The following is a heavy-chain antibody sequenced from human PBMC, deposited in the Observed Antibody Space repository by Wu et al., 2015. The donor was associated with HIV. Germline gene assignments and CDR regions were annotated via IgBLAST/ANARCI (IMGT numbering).Heavy chain of an antibody. V-gene: IGHV1-18*01. CDR1: GYTFPNYG. CDR3: ARDRRGSSAWIDY. Sequence: QIQLVQSGAEVKKPGASVKVSCKTSGYTFPNYGISWVRQAPGQGLEWMGWISVYNGNTNYTQKVQGRVAMTTDTSTSTAYMELRSLRSDDTAVYYCARDRRGSSAWIDYWGQGTVVIVSS. CDR2: ISVYNGNT. J-gene: IGHJ4*02. D-gene: IGHD6-19*01.